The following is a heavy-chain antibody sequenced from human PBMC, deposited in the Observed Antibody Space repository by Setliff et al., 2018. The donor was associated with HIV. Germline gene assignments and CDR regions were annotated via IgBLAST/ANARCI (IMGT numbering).Heavy chain of an antibody. Sequence: PSETLSLTCTVSGGSISSYYWSWIRQPAGKGLAWIGRIYTSGNTNYNPSLKSRVAMSVDTAKNQFSLNLSSVTAADPAVYYCARGSGYYYSNFYMDVWGKGTTVTVSS. CDR2: IYTSGNT. CDR3: ARGSGYYYSNFYMDV. V-gene: IGHV4-4*07. D-gene: IGHD3-3*01. J-gene: IGHJ6*03. CDR1: GGSISSYY.